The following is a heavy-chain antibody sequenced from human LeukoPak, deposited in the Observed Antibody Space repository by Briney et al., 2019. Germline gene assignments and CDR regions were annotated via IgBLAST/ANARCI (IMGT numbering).Heavy chain of an antibody. CDR1: GFTFSSYG. CDR3: AKDGEQWLVLGWFDP. J-gene: IGHJ5*02. Sequence: GGSLRLSCAASGFTFSSYGMSWVRQAPGKGLEWVSAISGSGGSTYYADSVKGRFTISRDNSKNTLYLQMNSLRAEDTAVYYCAKDGEQWLVLGWFDPWGQGTLVTVSS. CDR2: ISGSGGST. V-gene: IGHV3-23*01. D-gene: IGHD6-19*01.